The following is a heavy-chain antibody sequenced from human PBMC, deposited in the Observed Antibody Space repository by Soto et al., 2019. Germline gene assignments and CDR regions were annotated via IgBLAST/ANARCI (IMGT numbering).Heavy chain of an antibody. J-gene: IGHJ4*02. V-gene: IGHV3-33*01. CDR2: IWYDGSNK. Sequence: QVQLVESGGGVVQPGRSLRLSCAASGFTFSSYGMHWVRQAPGKGLEWVAVIWYDGSNKYYADSVKGRFTISRDNSKNTLYLQMNSLRAEDTAVYYCAREGGYSSSWYRGYFDYWGQGTLVTVSS. CDR1: GFTFSSYG. D-gene: IGHD6-13*01. CDR3: AREGGYSSSWYRGYFDY.